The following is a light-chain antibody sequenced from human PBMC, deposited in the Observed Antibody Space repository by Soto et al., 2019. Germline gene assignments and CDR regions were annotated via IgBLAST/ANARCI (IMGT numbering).Light chain of an antibody. Sequence: QAVLTQPPSASGTPGQRVTISCSGSSSNIGCNTVNWYQQLPGTAPKLLIYSNNQRPSGVPDRFSGSKSGTSASLAISGLQSEDEADYYCAAWDDSLSYVFGTGTKVTVL. CDR1: SSNIGCNT. CDR2: SNN. J-gene: IGLJ1*01. CDR3: AAWDDSLSYV. V-gene: IGLV1-44*01.